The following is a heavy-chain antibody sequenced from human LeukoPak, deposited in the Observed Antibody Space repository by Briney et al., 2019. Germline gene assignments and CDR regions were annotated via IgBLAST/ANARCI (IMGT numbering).Heavy chain of an antibody. CDR2: ISSSSSTI. D-gene: IGHD1-26*01. CDR3: ARDRGSRFDY. CDR1: GFTFSSYS. J-gene: IGHJ4*02. V-gene: IGHV3-48*01. Sequence: PGGSLRLSCAASGFTFSSYSMNWVRQAPGKGLEWVSYISSSSSTIYYADSVKGRFTISRDNAKNSLYLQMNSLRAEDTAVYYCARDRGSRFDYWGQGTLVTASS.